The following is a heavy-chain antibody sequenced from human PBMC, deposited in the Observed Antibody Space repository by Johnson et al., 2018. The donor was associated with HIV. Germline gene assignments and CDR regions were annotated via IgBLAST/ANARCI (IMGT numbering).Heavy chain of an antibody. CDR3: ATSGNYDDDAFDI. V-gene: IGHV3-11*04. D-gene: IGHD3-22*01. J-gene: IGHJ3*02. Sequence: QVQLVESGGGVVQPGRSLRLSCAASGFSFSDYYMSWIRQAPGKGLEWISYISRSGSTIYYADSVKGRFTISRDNSKNTLYLQMNSLRAEDTAVYYCATSGNYDDDAFDIWGQGTMVIVS. CDR1: GFSFSDYY. CDR2: ISRSGSTI.